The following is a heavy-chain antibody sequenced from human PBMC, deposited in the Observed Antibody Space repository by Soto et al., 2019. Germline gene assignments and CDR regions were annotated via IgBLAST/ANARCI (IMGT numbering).Heavy chain of an antibody. CDR1: GFTFSDYY. CDR2: ISSSGTTI. CDR3: ARGHSIFYGMDV. J-gene: IGHJ6*02. V-gene: IGHV3-11*01. D-gene: IGHD2-21*01. Sequence: QVQLVESGGGLVKPGGSLRLSCAASGFTFSDYYMNWIRQAPGKGLEWVSYISSSGTTIYYADSVKGRFIISRDNAKNSLFLQMNSLRAEDTALYYCARGHSIFYGMDVWGQGTTVTVSS.